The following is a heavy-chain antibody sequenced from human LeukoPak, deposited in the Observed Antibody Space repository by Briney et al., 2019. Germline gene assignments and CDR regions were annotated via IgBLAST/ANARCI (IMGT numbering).Heavy chain of an antibody. V-gene: IGHV1-69*01. CDR1: GGTFTSYA. CDR2: MTPIYGVA. Sequence: GSSVKVSCKASGGTFTSYAFSWVRQAPGKGLEWMGGMTPIYGVANYAQKFHGRITITADESSRTVYMELTSLTSEDTGLYFCGRAGDYYDSSGYPFWGQGTMATVSS. CDR3: GRAGDYYDSSGYPF. J-gene: IGHJ3*01. D-gene: IGHD3-22*01.